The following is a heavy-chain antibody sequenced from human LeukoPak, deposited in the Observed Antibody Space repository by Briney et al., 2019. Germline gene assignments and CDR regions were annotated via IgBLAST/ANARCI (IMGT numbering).Heavy chain of an antibody. Sequence: GGSLRLSCAASGFTVSSNYMSWVRQAPGKGLEWVSVIYSGGSTYYADSVKGRFTISRDNSKNTLHLQMNSLRAEDTAVYYCVRIIYFDYWGQGTLVTVSS. CDR3: VRIIYFDY. V-gene: IGHV3-53*01. D-gene: IGHD1-14*01. CDR1: GFTVSSNY. J-gene: IGHJ4*02. CDR2: IYSGGST.